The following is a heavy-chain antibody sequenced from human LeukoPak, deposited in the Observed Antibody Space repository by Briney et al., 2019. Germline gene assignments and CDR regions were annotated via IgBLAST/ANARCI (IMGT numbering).Heavy chain of an antibody. V-gene: IGHV3-23*01. CDR2: ISGSGGST. J-gene: IGHJ4*02. Sequence: GGSLRLSCAASGFTFSSYAMSWVRQAPGKGLEWVSAISGSGGSTYYADSVKGRFTISRDNSKNTLYLQMNSLRAEDTAVYFCARDQMAAPYYFDSWGQGTLVTVFS. D-gene: IGHD5-24*01. CDR1: GFTFSSYA. CDR3: ARDQMAAPYYFDS.